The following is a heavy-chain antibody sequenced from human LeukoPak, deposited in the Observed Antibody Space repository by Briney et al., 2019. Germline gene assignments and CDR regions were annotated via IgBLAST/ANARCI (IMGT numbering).Heavy chain of an antibody. Sequence: PGRSLRLPCAASGFTFSSYGMHWVRQAPGKGLEWVAVISYDGSNKYYADSVKGRFTISRDNSKNTLYLQMNSLRAEDTAVYYCAKVYDSSGYYYSYFDYWGQGTLVTVSS. V-gene: IGHV3-30*18. CDR2: ISYDGSNK. CDR3: AKVYDSSGYYYSYFDY. D-gene: IGHD3-22*01. J-gene: IGHJ4*02. CDR1: GFTFSSYG.